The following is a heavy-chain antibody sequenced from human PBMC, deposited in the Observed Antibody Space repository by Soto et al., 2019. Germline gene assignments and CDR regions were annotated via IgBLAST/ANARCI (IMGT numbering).Heavy chain of an antibody. D-gene: IGHD3-9*01. CDR3: ARQINDFLTGYYAYYGMDV. J-gene: IGHJ6*02. Sequence: LGESLKISCKGSGYNFSTSWIGWVRQRPGKGLEWMGIIYPGDSDTRYSPSFQGQVTISADKSSSTAYLQLSSLKASDTAMYYCARQINDFLTGYYAYYGMDVWGQGTTVTVSS. CDR2: IYPGDSDT. V-gene: IGHV5-51*01. CDR1: GYNFSTSW.